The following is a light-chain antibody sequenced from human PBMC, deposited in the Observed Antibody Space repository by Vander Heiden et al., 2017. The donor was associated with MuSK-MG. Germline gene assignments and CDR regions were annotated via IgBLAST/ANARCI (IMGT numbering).Light chain of an antibody. J-gene: IGKJ3*01. CDR1: QSISTY. CDR3: QQSYSTPLT. CDR2: AAS. V-gene: IGKV1-39*01. Sequence: DIQMTQSPSSLSASVGDRVTITCRASQSISTYFNWYQQKPGKAPKLLIYAASRLQSGVPSRFSGSGSGTDFTLTISSLQPEDFATYYCQQSYSTPLTFGPGTKVDIK.